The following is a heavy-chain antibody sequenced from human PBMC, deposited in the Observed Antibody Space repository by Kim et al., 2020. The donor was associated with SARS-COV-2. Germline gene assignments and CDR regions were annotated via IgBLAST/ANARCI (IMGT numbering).Heavy chain of an antibody. V-gene: IGHV3-21*01. CDR2: ISSSSSYI. D-gene: IGHD3-10*01. Sequence: GGSLRLSCAASGFTFSSYSMNWVRQAPGKGLEWVSSISSSSSYIYYADSVKGRFTISRDNAKNSLYLQMNSLRAEDTAVYYCARETTHTGLYYYGSGSYWGMDVWGQGTTVTVSS. CDR1: GFTFSSYS. CDR3: ARETTHTGLYYYGSGSYWGMDV. J-gene: IGHJ6*02.